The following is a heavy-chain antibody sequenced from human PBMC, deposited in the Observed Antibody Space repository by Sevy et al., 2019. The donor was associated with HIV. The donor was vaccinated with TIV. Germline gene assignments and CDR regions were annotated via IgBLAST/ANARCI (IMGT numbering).Heavy chain of an antibody. D-gene: IGHD4-17*01. J-gene: IGHJ4*02. CDR3: ATHGKSDYGSLLDY. CDR2: INPNSGAT. V-gene: IGHV1-2*02. CDR1: GYMFTDYY. Sequence: ASVKVSCKTSGYMFTDYYIHWVRQAPGQGFEWMGWINPNSGATAYEQIFQDRVTVTRDTSITTSYMELTRLRSDDTAAYYCATHGKSDYGSLLDYWGQGTLVTVSS.